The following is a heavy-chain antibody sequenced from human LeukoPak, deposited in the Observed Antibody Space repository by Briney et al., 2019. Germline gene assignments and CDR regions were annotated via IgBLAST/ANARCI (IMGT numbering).Heavy chain of an antibody. Sequence: GGSLRLSCAGSGFSIRSSWMSWVRQTPGKGLEWVADMNEDGSGTYYVDSVKGRFTVSRDNAKNSLYLQMSSLRAEDTAVYYCARDPAWGAIDYWGQGTLVTVSS. J-gene: IGHJ4*02. D-gene: IGHD7-27*01. V-gene: IGHV3-7*01. CDR1: GFSIRSSW. CDR3: ARDPAWGAIDY. CDR2: MNEDGSGT.